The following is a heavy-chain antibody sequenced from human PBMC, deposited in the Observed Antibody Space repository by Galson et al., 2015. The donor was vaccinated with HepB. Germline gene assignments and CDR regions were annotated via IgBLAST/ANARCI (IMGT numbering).Heavy chain of an antibody. CDR2: INQDGSSK. V-gene: IGHV3-7*03. CDR3: ARRISLVRGIITKPDYYYGMDV. CDR1: GFTFRSYW. J-gene: IGHJ6*02. Sequence: SLRLSCAASGFTFRSYWLNWVRQAPGKGLEWVAHINQDGSSKYYVDAGKGRFSISRDNAKDSVYLQLDSLRAEDTAVYYCARRISLVRGIITKPDYYYGMDVWGQGTTVTVAS. D-gene: IGHD3-10*01.